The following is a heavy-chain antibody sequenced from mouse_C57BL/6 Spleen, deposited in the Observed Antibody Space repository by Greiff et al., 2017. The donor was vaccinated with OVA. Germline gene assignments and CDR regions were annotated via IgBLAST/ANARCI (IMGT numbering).Heavy chain of an antibody. Sequence: QVQLQQPGAELVKPGASVKLSCKASGYTFTSYWMHWVKQRPGQGLEWIGMIHPNSGSTNYNEKFKSKATLTVDKSSSTAYMQLSSLTSEDSAVYYCARQEYGTRAMDYWGQGTSVTVSS. J-gene: IGHJ4*01. D-gene: IGHD2-10*02. CDR3: ARQEYGTRAMDY. CDR1: GYTFTSYW. CDR2: IHPNSGST. V-gene: IGHV1-64*01.